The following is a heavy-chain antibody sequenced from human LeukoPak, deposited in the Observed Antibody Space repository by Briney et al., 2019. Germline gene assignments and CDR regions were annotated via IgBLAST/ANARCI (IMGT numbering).Heavy chain of an antibody. Sequence: ASVKVSYKASGYTFTSYDINWVRQATGQGLEWMGWMNPNSGNTGYAQKFQGRVTMTRNTSISTAYMELSSLRSEDTAVYYCARGSKKTVTIAYWGQGTLVTVSS. J-gene: IGHJ4*02. D-gene: IGHD4-11*01. CDR1: GYTFTSYD. CDR3: ARGSKKTVTIAY. V-gene: IGHV1-8*01. CDR2: MNPNSGNT.